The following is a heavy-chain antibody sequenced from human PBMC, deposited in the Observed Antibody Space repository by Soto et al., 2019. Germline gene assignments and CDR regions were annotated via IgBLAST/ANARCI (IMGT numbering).Heavy chain of an antibody. V-gene: IGHV4-39*01. CDR1: GGSISSSSYY. J-gene: IGHJ6*02. D-gene: IGHD2-2*03. CDR2: IYYSGST. Sequence: SETLSLTCTVPGGSISSSSYYWCWIRQPPGKGLEWIGSIYYSGSTYYNPSLKSRVTISVDTSKNQFSLKLSSVTAADTAVYYCGILNGFCASSWCHGYYGMDVWAQGTTVTVSS. CDR3: GILNGFCASSWCHGYYGMDV.